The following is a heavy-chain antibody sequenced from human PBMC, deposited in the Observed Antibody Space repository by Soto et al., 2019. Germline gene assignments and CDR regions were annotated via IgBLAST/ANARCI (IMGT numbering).Heavy chain of an antibody. V-gene: IGHV4-31*03. Sequence: PSETLSLTCTVSGGSISSGGYYWSWIRQHPGKGLEWIGYIYYSGSTYYNPSLKSRVTISVDTSKNQFSLKLSSVTAADTAVYYCAGGSGSFRSYYDFWSGYSPPNDYWGQGTLVTVSS. CDR3: AGGSGSFRSYYDFWSGYSPPNDY. J-gene: IGHJ4*02. D-gene: IGHD3-3*01. CDR2: IYYSGST. CDR1: GGSISSGGYY.